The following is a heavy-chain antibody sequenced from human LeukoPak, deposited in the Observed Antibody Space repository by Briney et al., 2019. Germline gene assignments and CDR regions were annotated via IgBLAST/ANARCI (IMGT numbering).Heavy chain of an antibody. J-gene: IGHJ6*02. Sequence: GGSLRLSCAASGFTFSSYWMSWVRQAPGKGLEWVANIKQDGSEKYYVDSVKGRFTISRDNAKNSLYLQMNSLRAEDTAVYYCARDRAGGPTYYYGSGSYYKSPLDYYYGMDVWGQGTTVTVSS. CDR3: ARDRAGGPTYYYGSGSYYKSPLDYYYGMDV. V-gene: IGHV3-7*01. D-gene: IGHD3-10*01. CDR2: IKQDGSEK. CDR1: GFTFSSYW.